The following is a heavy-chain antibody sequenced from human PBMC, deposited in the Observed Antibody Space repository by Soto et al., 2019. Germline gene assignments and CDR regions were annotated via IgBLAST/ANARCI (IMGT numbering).Heavy chain of an antibody. D-gene: IGHD6-6*01. CDR1: SASLSSSTYY. CDR2: IYYSGNT. CDR3: ASSSPFHY. Sequence: QLQLQESGPGLVKPSETLSLTCSVSSASLSSSTYYWSWIRQPPGRGPEWIGSIYYSGNTYYKPSLKSRVSISIDTSRNQCALKLTSVTAADTGVYYCASSSPFHYWGPGILVTVSS. V-gene: IGHV4-39*01. J-gene: IGHJ4*02.